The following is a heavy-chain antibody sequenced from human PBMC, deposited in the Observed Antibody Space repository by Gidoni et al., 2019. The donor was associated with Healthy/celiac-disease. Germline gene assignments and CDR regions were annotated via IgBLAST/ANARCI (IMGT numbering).Heavy chain of an antibody. CDR1: GFTFSGSA. D-gene: IGHD2-15*01. J-gene: IGHJ4*02. CDR3: TRQGPYCSGGSCYWVDY. Sequence: EVQLVESGGGLVQPGGSLKLSCAASGFTFSGSAMHWFRQASGKGLEWVGRIRSKANSYATAYAASVKGRFTISRDDSKNTAYLQMNSLKTEDTAVYYCTRQGPYCSGGSCYWVDYWGQGTLVTVSS. CDR2: IRSKANSYAT. V-gene: IGHV3-73*02.